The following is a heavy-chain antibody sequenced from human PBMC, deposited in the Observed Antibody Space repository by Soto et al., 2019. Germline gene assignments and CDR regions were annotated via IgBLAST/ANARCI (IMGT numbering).Heavy chain of an antibody. Sequence: PGGSLRLSCAASGFPFDAYTMHWARQAPGKGLEWVSLISWDGGVTYYLDSVKGRFTISRDNSKNSLYLQMNSLRPEDTAFYYCAKICFETFTGHEQYLASWGPGTLDTGSA. CDR1: GFPFDAYT. CDR2: ISWDGGVT. CDR3: AKICFETFTGHEQYLAS. D-gene: IGHD2-2*01. V-gene: IGHV3-43*01. J-gene: IGHJ4*02.